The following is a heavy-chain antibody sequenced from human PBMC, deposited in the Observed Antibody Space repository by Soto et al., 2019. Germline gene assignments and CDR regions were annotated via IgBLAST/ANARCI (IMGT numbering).Heavy chain of an antibody. J-gene: IGHJ4*02. V-gene: IGHV1-24*01. D-gene: IGHD2-8*01. CDR2: FDPEDGET. Sequence: ASVKVSCKVSGYTLTELSMHWVRQAPGKGLEWMGGFDPEDGETIYAQKFQGRVTMTEDTSTDTAYMELSSLRSEDTAVYYCATRQLGYCTNGVCNNPPYYFDYWGQGTLVTSPQ. CDR3: ATRQLGYCTNGVCNNPPYYFDY. CDR1: GYTLTELS.